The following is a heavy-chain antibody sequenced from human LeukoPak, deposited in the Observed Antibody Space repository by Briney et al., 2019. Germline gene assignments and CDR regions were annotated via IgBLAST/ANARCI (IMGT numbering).Heavy chain of an antibody. CDR2: ISGSGGST. V-gene: IGHV3-23*01. Sequence: GGSLRLSCAASGFTFSSYAMSWVRQAPGKGLEWVSAISGSGGSTYYADSVKGRFTISRDNSKNTLYLQMNSLRAVDTAVYYCALRHGYSYGPAGYFDYWGQGTLVTVSS. CDR1: GFTFSSYA. D-gene: IGHD5-18*01. J-gene: IGHJ4*02. CDR3: ALRHGYSYGPAGYFDY.